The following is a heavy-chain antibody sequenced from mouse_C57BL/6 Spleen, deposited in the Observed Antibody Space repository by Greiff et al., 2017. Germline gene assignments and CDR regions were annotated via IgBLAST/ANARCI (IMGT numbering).Heavy chain of an antibody. V-gene: IGHV5-4*01. J-gene: IGHJ1*03. Sequence: EVKVEESGGGLVKPGGSLKLSCAASGFTFSSYAMSWVRQTPEKRLEWVATISDGGSYTYYPDNVKGRFTISRDNAKNNLYLQMSHLKSEDTAMYYCARERALYGSSSHFDVWGTGTTVTVSS. CDR3: ARERALYGSSSHFDV. CDR1: GFTFSSYA. D-gene: IGHD1-1*01. CDR2: ISDGGSYT.